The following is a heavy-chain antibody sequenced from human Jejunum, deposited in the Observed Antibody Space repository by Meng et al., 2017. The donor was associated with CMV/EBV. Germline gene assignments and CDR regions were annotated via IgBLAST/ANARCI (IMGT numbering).Heavy chain of an antibody. CDR3: TKKAQYGDYTQWFDP. V-gene: IGHV3-23*01. Sequence: SGLSFRNYAIGWVRQAPGKGLASVSGISASGGSRYYADSVKGRFTISRDNSKNMLFLQMNNLRVEDTALYYCTKKAQYGDYTQWFDPWGQGTLVTVSS. D-gene: IGHD4-17*01. J-gene: IGHJ5*02. CDR2: ISASGGSR. CDR1: GLSFRNYA.